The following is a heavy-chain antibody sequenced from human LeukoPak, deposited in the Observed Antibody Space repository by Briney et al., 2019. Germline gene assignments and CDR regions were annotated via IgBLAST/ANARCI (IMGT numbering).Heavy chain of an antibody. Sequence: PGRSLRLSCAASGFTFSSYAMNWVRQAPGKGLEWVSAISGGGSSTYYADSVKGRFTISRDNSKNTLYLQMNSLRAEDTALYYCAKIRSSGYYGEFDYWGQGTLVTVSS. CDR3: AKIRSSGYYGEFDY. D-gene: IGHD3-22*01. J-gene: IGHJ4*02. CDR1: GFTFSSYA. V-gene: IGHV3-23*01. CDR2: ISGGGSST.